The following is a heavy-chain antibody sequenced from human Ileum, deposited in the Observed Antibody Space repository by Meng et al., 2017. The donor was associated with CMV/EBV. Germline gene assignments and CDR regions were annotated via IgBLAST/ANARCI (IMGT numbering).Heavy chain of an antibody. CDR1: GFGFSSYS. D-gene: IGHD3-10*01. CDR3: ARDRADRNYYYGMDV. J-gene: IGHJ6*02. CDR2: ISSSGSII. Sequence: GGSLRLSCGASGFGFSSYSMNWVRQAPGKGLEWVSYISSSGSIIYVDSVKGRFTISRDNDKNSLYLQMNSLRAEDTAVYYCARDRADRNYYYGMDVWGQGTTVTVSS. V-gene: IGHV3-48*04.